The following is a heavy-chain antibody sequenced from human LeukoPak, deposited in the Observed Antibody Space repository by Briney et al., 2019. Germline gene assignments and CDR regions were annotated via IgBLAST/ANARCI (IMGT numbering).Heavy chain of an antibody. D-gene: IGHD5-24*01. CDR3: AKEGDGYH. Sequence: GGSLRLSFAAAGFTFDDYTMPWVRQAPGKGLEWVSLIRWDGGSTYYAGFVKGRFTISRDNSKNSLYLQMNSLRTEDTALYYCAKEGDGYHWGQGTMVTVSS. CDR2: IRWDGGST. J-gene: IGHJ3*01. CDR1: GFTFDDYT. V-gene: IGHV3-43*01.